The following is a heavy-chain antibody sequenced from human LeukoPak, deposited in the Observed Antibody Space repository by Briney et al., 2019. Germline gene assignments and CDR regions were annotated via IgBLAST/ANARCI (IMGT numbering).Heavy chain of an antibody. V-gene: IGHV3-21*01. J-gene: IGHJ4*02. Sequence: PGGSLRLSCAASGFTFSSYSMNWVRQAPGKGLEWVSSISSSSNYIYYADSVKGRFTISRDNAKNSLYLQMNSLRAEDTAVYYCARSIGRGLVLRYFDCDYWGQGTLVTVSS. CDR2: ISSSSNYI. D-gene: IGHD3-9*01. CDR3: ARSIGRGLVLRYFDCDY. CDR1: GFTFSSYS.